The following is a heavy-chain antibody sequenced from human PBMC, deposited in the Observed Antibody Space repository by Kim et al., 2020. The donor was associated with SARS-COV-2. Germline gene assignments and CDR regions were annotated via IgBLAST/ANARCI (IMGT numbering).Heavy chain of an antibody. CDR2: IKKDGSEK. CDR3: ATLTRLSPLDY. CDR1: GFTFSYYW. Sequence: GGSLRLSCAASGFTFSYYWMMWVRQAPGKGLEWVANIKKDGSEKYYVDSVKGRFTISRDNARNSLHLQMNSLTAEDTAVYYCATLTRLSPLDYWGQGIL. V-gene: IGHV3-7*01. D-gene: IGHD2-2*01. J-gene: IGHJ4*02.